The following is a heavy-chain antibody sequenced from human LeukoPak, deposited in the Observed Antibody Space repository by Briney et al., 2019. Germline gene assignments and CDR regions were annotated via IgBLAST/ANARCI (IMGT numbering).Heavy chain of an antibody. Sequence: GESLKISCKGSGYSFTSYWIGWVRQMPGKGLEWMGIIYPGDSDTRYSPSFQGQVTISADKSISTAYLQWSSLKASDTAMYYCATQKWQLVRYYYYYYYMDVWGKGTTVTVSS. CDR3: ATQKWQLVRYYYYYYYMDV. D-gene: IGHD6-13*01. CDR2: IYPGDSDT. V-gene: IGHV5-51*01. J-gene: IGHJ6*03. CDR1: GYSFTSYW.